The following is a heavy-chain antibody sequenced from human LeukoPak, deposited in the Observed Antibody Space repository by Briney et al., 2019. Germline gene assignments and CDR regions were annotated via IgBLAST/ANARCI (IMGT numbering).Heavy chain of an antibody. CDR1: GGSISSYY. V-gene: IGHV4-59*01. D-gene: IGHD4-17*01. CDR3: ARDAPDYGDYREYWYFDL. J-gene: IGHJ2*01. Sequence: PSETLSLTCTVSGGSISSYYWGWIRQPPGKGLEWIGYIYYSGSTNYNPSLKSRVTISVDTSKNQFSLKLSSVTAADTAVYYCARDAPDYGDYREYWYFDLWGRGTLVTVSS. CDR2: IYYSGST.